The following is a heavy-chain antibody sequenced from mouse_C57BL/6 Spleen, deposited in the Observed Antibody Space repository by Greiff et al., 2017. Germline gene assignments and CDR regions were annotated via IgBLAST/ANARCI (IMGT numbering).Heavy chain of an antibody. V-gene: IGHV1-52*01. CDR1: GYTFTSYW. D-gene: IGHD2-3*01. Sequence: QVQLQQPGAELVRPGSSVKLSCKASGYTFTSYWMHWVKQRPIQGLEWIGNIDPSDSETHYNQKFKDKATLTVDKSSSTAYMQLSSLTSEDSAVYYCASYGYYAYAMDYWGQGTSVTVSS. CDR3: ASYGYYAYAMDY. CDR2: IDPSDSET. J-gene: IGHJ4*01.